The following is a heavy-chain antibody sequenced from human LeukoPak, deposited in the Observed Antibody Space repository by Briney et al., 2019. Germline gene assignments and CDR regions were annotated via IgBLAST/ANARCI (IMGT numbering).Heavy chain of an antibody. CDR2: MNPDGSEK. J-gene: IGHJ4*02. V-gene: IGHV3-7*01. D-gene: IGHD3-22*01. Sequence: GGSLRLSCAASGFTASSNYMSWVRQAPGKGLEWVANMNPDGSEKYFLDSVKGRFSISRDNAKSSLYLQMNSLRGDDTAVYYCARDRALYDSRRGYYYTEDDYWGQGTLVTVSS. CDR1: GFTASSNY. CDR3: ARDRALYDSRRGYYYTEDDY.